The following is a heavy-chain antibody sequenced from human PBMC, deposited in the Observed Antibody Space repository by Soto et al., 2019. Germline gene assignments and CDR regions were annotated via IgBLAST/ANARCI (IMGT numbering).Heavy chain of an antibody. CDR2: IYYSGST. CDR3: ARDGDYYDSSGYYYYYGMDV. V-gene: IGHV4-31*03. J-gene: IGHJ6*02. Sequence: SETLSLTCTVSGGSISSGGYYWSWIRQHPGKGLEWIGYIYYSGSTYYNPSLKSRVTISVDTSKNQFSLKLSSVAAADTAVYYCARDGDYYDSSGYYYYYGMDVWGQGTTVTVSS. D-gene: IGHD3-22*01. CDR1: GGSISSGGYY.